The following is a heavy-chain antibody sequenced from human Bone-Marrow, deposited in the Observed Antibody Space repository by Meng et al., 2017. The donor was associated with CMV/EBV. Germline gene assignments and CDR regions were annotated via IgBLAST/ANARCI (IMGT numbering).Heavy chain of an antibody. Sequence: SETLSLTCAVYGGSFSGYYWSWIRQPPGKGLEWIGEINHSGSANYNPSLKSRVTISVDTSKNQFSLKLSSVTAADTAVYYCARGTIVVVPAAIGQSGYYYYYGMNVWGQGTTVTVSS. CDR1: GGSFSGYY. D-gene: IGHD2-2*01. CDR3: ARGTIVVVPAAIGQSGYYYYYGMNV. V-gene: IGHV4-34*01. J-gene: IGHJ6*02. CDR2: INHSGSA.